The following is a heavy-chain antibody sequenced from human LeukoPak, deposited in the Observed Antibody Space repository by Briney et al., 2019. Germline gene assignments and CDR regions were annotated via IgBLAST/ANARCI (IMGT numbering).Heavy chain of an antibody. V-gene: IGHV3-23*01. CDR3: AKAVSGSYYQYYFDY. D-gene: IGHD1-26*01. CDR1: GFTFSSYA. J-gene: IGHJ4*02. Sequence: GGSLRLSCAVSGFTFSSYAMSWVRQAPGKGLEWVSGISGSGGSTYYADSVKGRFTISRDNSKNTLYLRMNSLRAEDTAVYYCAKAVSGSYYQYYFDYWGQGTLVTVSS. CDR2: ISGSGGST.